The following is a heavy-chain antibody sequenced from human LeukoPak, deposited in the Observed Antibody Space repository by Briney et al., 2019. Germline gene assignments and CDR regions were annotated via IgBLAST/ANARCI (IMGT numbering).Heavy chain of an antibody. CDR3: ARAGNYYGSGSPAYYMDV. D-gene: IGHD3-10*01. CDR2: NYTSGST. V-gene: IGHV4-4*07. CDR1: GGSISSYY. J-gene: IGHJ6*03. Sequence: PSETLSLTCTVSGGSISSYYWSWVRQPAGKGLEWIGRNYTSGSTNYNPSLKSRVTMSVDTSKNQFSLKLSSVTAADTAVYYCARAGNYYGSGSPAYYMDVWGKGTTVTVSS.